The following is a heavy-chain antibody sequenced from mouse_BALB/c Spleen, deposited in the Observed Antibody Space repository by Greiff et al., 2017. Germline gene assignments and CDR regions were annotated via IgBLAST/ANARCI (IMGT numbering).Heavy chain of an antibody. CDR1: GFSLTSYG. V-gene: IGHV2-9*02. Sequence: QVQLQQSGPGLVAPSQSLSITCTVSGFSLTSYGVHWVRQPPGKGLEWLGVIWAGGSTNYNSALMSRLSISKDNSKSQVFLKMNSLQTDDTAMYYCARGGYGNHWYFDVWGAGTTVTVSS. D-gene: IGHD2-1*01. J-gene: IGHJ1*01. CDR3: ARGGYGNHWYFDV. CDR2: IWAGGST.